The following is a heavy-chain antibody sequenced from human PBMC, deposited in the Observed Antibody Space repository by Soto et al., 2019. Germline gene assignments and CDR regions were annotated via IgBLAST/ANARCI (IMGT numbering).Heavy chain of an antibody. D-gene: IGHD3-10*01. CDR3: ANTVKTRDHDY. V-gene: IGHV1-18*01. J-gene: IGHJ4*02. CDR1: GYTFTSYG. CDR2: ISAYNGNT. Sequence: QVQLVQSGAEVKKPGASVKVSCKASGYTFTSYGISWVRQAPGQGLEWMGWISAYNGNTNYAQKLQGIVTITTDTSTSPAYMELRSRRAADTAVYYCANTVKTRDHDYWGQGTLVTVSS.